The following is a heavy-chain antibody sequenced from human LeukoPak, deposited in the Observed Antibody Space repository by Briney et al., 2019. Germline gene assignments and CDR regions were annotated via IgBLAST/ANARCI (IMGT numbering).Heavy chain of an antibody. V-gene: IGHV1-46*01. CDR1: GYTFTSYY. D-gene: IGHD5-18*01. J-gene: IGHJ4*02. CDR2: INPSGGST. Sequence: ASVKVSCKASGYTFTSYYMHWVRQAPGQGLEWMGIINPSGGSTSHAQKFQGRVTMTRDTSTRPVYMELSSLRSEDTAVYYWARIDSYGYKSAADYWGQGTLVTVSS. CDR3: ARIDSYGYKSAADY.